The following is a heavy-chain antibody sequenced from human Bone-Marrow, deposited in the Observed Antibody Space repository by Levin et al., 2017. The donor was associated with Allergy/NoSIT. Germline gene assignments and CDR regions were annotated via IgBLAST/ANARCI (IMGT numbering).Heavy chain of an antibody. D-gene: IGHD5-12*01. CDR2: INEDGSQK. J-gene: IGHJ3*01. CDR3: ARHLRGDSAYDGFDV. Sequence: GESLKISCAASGFTFRDYWMTWARQTPGRGLEWVASINEDGSQKNYLDSVKGRFTISRDNAKDSVDLQMDYLRDDDTALYYCARHLRGDSAYDGFDVWGHGTMVTFSS. V-gene: IGHV3-7*03. CDR1: GFTFRDYW.